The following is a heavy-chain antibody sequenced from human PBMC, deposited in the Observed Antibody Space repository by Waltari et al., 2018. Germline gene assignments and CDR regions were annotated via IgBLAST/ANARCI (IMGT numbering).Heavy chain of an antibody. D-gene: IGHD3-22*01. CDR2: TFPIFGTG. Sequence: QVQLVQSGAEVKKPGSAVKVSCKASGGTLSSNAVIWVRQAPGQGLEWMAGTFPIFGTGNYAQKFRGRVTYNADESTSTAYMELTSLRFEDTAVYYCARGGIYDSGLRMYNYYGIDVWGQGTTVTVSS. V-gene: IGHV1-69*12. CDR3: ARGGIYDSGLRMYNYYGIDV. J-gene: IGHJ6*02. CDR1: GGTLSSNA.